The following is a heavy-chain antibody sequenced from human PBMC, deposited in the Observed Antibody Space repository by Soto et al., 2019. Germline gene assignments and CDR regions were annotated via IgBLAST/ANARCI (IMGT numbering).Heavy chain of an antibody. J-gene: IGHJ4*02. V-gene: IGHV1-69*01. CDR1: VGTFSSYA. CDR2: IIPIFGIA. Sequence: QVQLVPSGAEVKKPGSSVKVSCKASVGTFSSYAISWVRQAPGQGLEWMGGIIPIFGIANYAPKFQGRVTITADESTSTAYMELSSLRSEDTAVYYCARGAYCSGGSCYSPPVTTFFDYWGQGTLVTVSS. D-gene: IGHD2-15*01. CDR3: ARGAYCSGGSCYSPPVTTFFDY.